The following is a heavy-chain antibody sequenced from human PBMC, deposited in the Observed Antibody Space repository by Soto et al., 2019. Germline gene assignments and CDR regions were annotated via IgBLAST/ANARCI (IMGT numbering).Heavy chain of an antibody. CDR2: IIPIFGTA. V-gene: IGHV1-69*13. CDR3: ARERIAARPDLNYYYGMDG. D-gene: IGHD6-6*01. CDR1: GGTFSSYA. Sequence: SVKVSCTASGGTFSSYAISWVRQAPGQGPEWMGGIIPIFGTANYAQKFQGRVTITADESTSTAYMELSSLRSEDTAVYYCARERIAARPDLNYYYGMDGWGQGTTVT. J-gene: IGHJ6*02.